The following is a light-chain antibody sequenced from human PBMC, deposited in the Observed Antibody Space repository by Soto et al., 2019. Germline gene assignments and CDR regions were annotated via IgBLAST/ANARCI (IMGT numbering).Light chain of an antibody. V-gene: IGKV1-5*03. Sequence: DIQMTQSPSTLAASVGDRVTITLRASQSISFWLAWYQQQPGKAPNLLIYKASSLRSGVPSRFSGSGSGTEFTPTISSLQPDDFATDYCQQYYSYWAFGQGTKVDIK. J-gene: IGKJ1*01. CDR2: KAS. CDR1: QSISFW. CDR3: QQYYSYWA.